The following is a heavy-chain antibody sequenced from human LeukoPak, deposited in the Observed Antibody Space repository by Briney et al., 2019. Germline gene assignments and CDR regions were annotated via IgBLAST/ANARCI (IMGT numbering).Heavy chain of an antibody. CDR3: ARDTEMLYYDANGYHA. J-gene: IGHJ3*01. CDR2: IKQDGSEQ. CDR1: GFTFRRFW. V-gene: IGHV3-7*01. D-gene: IGHD3-22*01. Sequence: GGSLRLSCAASGFTFRRFWMSWVRQAPGKGLEWVANIKQDGSEQYYVDSVKGRFTISRDNAKNSLYLQMNSLRAEDTAVYYCARDTEMLYYDANGYHAWGQGTMVAVSS.